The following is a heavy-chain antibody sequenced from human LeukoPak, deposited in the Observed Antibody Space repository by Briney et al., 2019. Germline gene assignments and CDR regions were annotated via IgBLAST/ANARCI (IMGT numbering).Heavy chain of an antibody. Sequence: HPGGSLRLSCACSGFTFINYAMSLVGQSPGKGLEWVSSIDGSGDNRYYADSVKGRFTISRDNSGNTLYLQLRGLGAEDTATYYCAKVQMSTGWTFDFWGQGSLVTVSS. J-gene: IGHJ4*02. CDR2: IDGSGDNR. D-gene: IGHD2-2*01. V-gene: IGHV3-23*01. CDR1: GFTFINYA. CDR3: AKVQMSTGWTFDF.